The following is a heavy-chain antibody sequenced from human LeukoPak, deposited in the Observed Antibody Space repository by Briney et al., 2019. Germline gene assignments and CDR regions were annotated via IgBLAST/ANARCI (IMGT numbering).Heavy chain of an antibody. V-gene: IGHV1-69*13. CDR2: IIPIFGTA. CDR1: GGTFSSYA. CDR3: ARISYYDSSGYYSGWFDP. D-gene: IGHD3-22*01. J-gene: IGHJ5*02. Sequence: ASVKVSCKASGGTFSSYAISWVRQAPGQGLEWMGGIIPIFGTANYAQKFQGGVTITADESTSTAYMELSSLRSEYTAVYYCARISYYDSSGYYSGWFDPWGQGTLVTVSS.